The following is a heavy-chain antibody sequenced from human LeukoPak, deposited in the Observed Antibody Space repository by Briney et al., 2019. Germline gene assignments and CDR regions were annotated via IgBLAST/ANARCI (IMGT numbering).Heavy chain of an antibody. D-gene: IGHD2-15*01. CDR1: GGTFSSYA. Sequence: SVKVSCKASGGTFSSYAISWVRQAPGQGLEWMGGIIPIFGTANYAQKFQGRVTMTRNTSISTAYMELSSLRSEDTAVYYCARGPSAYCSGGSCYSGSAWFDPWGQGTLVTVSS. CDR2: IIPIFGTA. CDR3: ARGPSAYCSGGSCYSGSAWFDP. V-gene: IGHV1-69*05. J-gene: IGHJ5*02.